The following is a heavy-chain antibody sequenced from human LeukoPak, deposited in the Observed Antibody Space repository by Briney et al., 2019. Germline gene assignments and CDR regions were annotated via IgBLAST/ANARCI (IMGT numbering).Heavy chain of an antibody. V-gene: IGHV1-24*01. CDR3: TTGLRNAFDI. Sequence: GASVKVSCKVSGYILTKLSMHWVRHAPGKGLEWMGGFDPEDGETIYAQKFQGRVTMIDDISTDIAYMDLSSLRSEDTAVYYCTTGLRNAFDIWGQGTMVTVSS. J-gene: IGHJ3*02. D-gene: IGHD3-16*01. CDR1: GYILTKLS. CDR2: FDPEDGET.